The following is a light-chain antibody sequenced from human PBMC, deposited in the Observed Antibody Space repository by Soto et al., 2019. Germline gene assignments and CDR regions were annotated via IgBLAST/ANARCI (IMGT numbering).Light chain of an antibody. CDR1: SSDVGGYNY. Sequence: QSALTQPASVSGSPGQSITISCTGTSSDVGGYNYVCWYQHHPGKAPKLIISEVSNRPSGVSDRSSGSKSGNTASLTISGLQPEDEADYYCTSFKSSTTYVFGTGTKVTVL. CDR3: TSFKSSTTYV. J-gene: IGLJ1*01. V-gene: IGLV2-14*01. CDR2: EVS.